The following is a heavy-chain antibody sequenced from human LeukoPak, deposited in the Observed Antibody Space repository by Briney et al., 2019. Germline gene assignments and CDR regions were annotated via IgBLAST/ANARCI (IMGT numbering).Heavy chain of an antibody. Sequence: GGSLRLSCAASGFTFSNAWMNWVRHAPGKGLEWVGRIKSKTDGGTTDYAAPVKGRFTISRDDSKNTLYLQMNSLKTEDTAVYYCTTDMKDGYNLDYWGQGTLVTVSS. V-gene: IGHV3-15*07. CDR1: GFTFSNAW. CDR2: IKSKTDGGTT. CDR3: TTDMKDGYNLDY. D-gene: IGHD5-24*01. J-gene: IGHJ4*02.